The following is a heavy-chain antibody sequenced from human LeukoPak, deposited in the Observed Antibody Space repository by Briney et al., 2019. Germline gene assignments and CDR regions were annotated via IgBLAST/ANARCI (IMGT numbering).Heavy chain of an antibody. D-gene: IGHD4-23*01. CDR3: ARDGPDYGGNSGPSY. V-gene: IGHV1-46*01. J-gene: IGHJ4*02. Sequence: ASVKVSCKASGYTFTSYYMHWVRQAPGQGLEWMGIINPSGGSTSYAQKFQGRVTMTGDTSTSTVYMELSSLRSEDTAVCYCARDGPDYGGNSGPSYWGQGTLVTVSS. CDR1: GYTFTSYY. CDR2: INPSGGST.